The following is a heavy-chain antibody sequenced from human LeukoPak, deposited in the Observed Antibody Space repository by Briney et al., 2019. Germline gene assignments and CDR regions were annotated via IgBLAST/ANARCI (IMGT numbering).Heavy chain of an antibody. D-gene: IGHD3-10*01. CDR3: ARDKGSGSYYPFDY. J-gene: IGHJ4*02. CDR1: GFTFSGYE. CDR2: ISNSGSTV. V-gene: IGHV3-48*03. Sequence: GGSLRLSCAASGFTFSGYEMSWVRQAPGKGLEWISYISNSGSTVYYADSVKGRFTISRDNAKNSLFLQLNGLRAEDTAVYYCARDKGSGSYYPFDYWGQGTLVTVSS.